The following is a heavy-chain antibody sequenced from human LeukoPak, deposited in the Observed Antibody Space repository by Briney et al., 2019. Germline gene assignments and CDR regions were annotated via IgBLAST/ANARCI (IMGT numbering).Heavy chain of an antibody. V-gene: IGHV3-74*01. Sequence: SGGSLRLSCAASGFTFRSYLMHWVRQAPGKGLFWVSRINSDGSRIGYADSVKGRFTISRDNAKNTLYLQMNSLRVEDTAVYYCVRDLGWNEDYWGQGTLVTVSS. CDR2: INSDGSRI. J-gene: IGHJ4*02. CDR3: VRDLGWNEDY. CDR1: GFTFRSYL. D-gene: IGHD1-1*01.